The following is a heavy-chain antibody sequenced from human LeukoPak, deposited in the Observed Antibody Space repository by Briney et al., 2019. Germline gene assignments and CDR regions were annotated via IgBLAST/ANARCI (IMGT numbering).Heavy chain of an antibody. J-gene: IGHJ4*02. Sequence: ALMKVSCKTSGYTFTSYYVSWVRQAPGQGLEWMGWTSGYNAKTKYVQKFQGRITMTIDTSTTTAYMELRSLTSDDTAVYYCARVRDYYASSDYSDYWGREPWSPSPQ. CDR2: TSGYNAKT. CDR1: GYTFTSYY. CDR3: ARVRDYYASSDYSDY. V-gene: IGHV1-18*04. D-gene: IGHD3-22*01.